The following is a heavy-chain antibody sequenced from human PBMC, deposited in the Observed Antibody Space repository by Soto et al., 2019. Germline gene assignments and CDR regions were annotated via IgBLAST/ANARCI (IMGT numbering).Heavy chain of an antibody. CDR3: GRTLIDG. CDR2: LFFSGRT. Sequence: QMQLQESGPGLVKPSETLSLTCTVSGGSIRESGFYWGWIRQSPGKGQEWRGSLFFSGRTNYNPSLKSRVSRAKGAGKNPFSLDVVSVTAPDTGVYFCGRTLIDGWGKGTTVTVSS. J-gene: IGHJ6*03. CDR1: GGSIRESGFY. V-gene: IGHV4-39*01.